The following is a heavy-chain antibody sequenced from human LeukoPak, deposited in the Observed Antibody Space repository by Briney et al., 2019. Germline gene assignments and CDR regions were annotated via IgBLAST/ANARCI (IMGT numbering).Heavy chain of an antibody. CDR1: GYTFTSYG. Sequence: ASVKVSCKASGYTFTSYGISWVRQAPGQGLEWMGWISAYNGNTNYAQKLQGRVTMTTDTSTSTAYMELRSLRSDDTAVYYSARSIGSYSPNWFDPWGQGTLVTVSS. J-gene: IGHJ5*02. CDR2: ISAYNGNT. CDR3: ARSIGSYSPNWFDP. D-gene: IGHD1-26*01. V-gene: IGHV1-18*01.